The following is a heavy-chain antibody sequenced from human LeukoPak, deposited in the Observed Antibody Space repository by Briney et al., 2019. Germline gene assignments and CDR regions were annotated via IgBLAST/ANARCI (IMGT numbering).Heavy chain of an antibody. CDR3: PRGGYGPLDY. CDR2: ISYDGSNK. Sequence: GGSLRLSCAASGFTSSSYGMHWVRQAPGKGLEWVAVISYDGSNKYYADSVKGRFTISRDNSKNTLYLQMNSLRAEDTAVYYCPRGGYGPLDYWGQGTLVTVSS. D-gene: IGHD5-12*01. J-gene: IGHJ4*02. CDR1: GFTSSSYG. V-gene: IGHV3-30*03.